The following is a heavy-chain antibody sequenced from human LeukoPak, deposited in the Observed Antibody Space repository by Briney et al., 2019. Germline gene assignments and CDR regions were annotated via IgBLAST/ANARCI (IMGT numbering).Heavy chain of an antibody. D-gene: IGHD6-19*01. J-gene: IGHJ4*02. CDR1: GFTFSSYA. CDR3: ASPSGSGACGY. V-gene: IGHV3-30*04. CDR2: ISYDGSNK. Sequence: PGGSLRLSCAASGFTFSSYAMHWVRQAPGKGLEWVAVISYDGSNKYYADSVKGRFTISRDNSKNTLYLQMNSLRAEDTAVYYCASPSGSGACGYWGQGTLVTVSS.